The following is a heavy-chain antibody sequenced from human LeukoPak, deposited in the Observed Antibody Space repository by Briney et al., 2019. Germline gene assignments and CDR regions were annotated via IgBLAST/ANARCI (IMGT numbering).Heavy chain of an antibody. Sequence: PGWSLRLSCAASALTFSSYEMNWVRQAPGKGLEWVSYISSGGTIYYADSVKGRFTISRDNAKNSLYLQMDSLRAEDTAVYYCARVSGRQSSSWYAFDIWGQGTMVTVSS. CDR2: ISSGGTI. CDR1: ALTFSSYE. V-gene: IGHV3-48*03. D-gene: IGHD6-13*01. CDR3: ARVSGRQSSSWYAFDI. J-gene: IGHJ3*02.